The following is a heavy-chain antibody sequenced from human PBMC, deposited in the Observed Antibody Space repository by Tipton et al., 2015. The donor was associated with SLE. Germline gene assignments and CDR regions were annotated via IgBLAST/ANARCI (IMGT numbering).Heavy chain of an antibody. CDR2: IYYSGST. CDR3: ARDRTTVHDY. Sequence: TLSLTCTVSGGSISSYYWGWIRQPPGKGLEWIGSIYYSGSTYYNPSLKSRVTISVDTSKNQFSLKLSSVTAADTAVYYCARDRTTVHDYWGQGTLVTVSS. D-gene: IGHD4-17*01. V-gene: IGHV4-39*07. J-gene: IGHJ4*02. CDR1: GGSISSYY.